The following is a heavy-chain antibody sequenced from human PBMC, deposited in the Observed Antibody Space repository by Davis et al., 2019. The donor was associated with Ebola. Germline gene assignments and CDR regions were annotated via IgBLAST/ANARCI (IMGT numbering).Heavy chain of an antibody. Sequence: SVKVSCKASGYTFTNHAMNWVRQAPGQGLEWMGWISAYNGNTNYAQKLQGRFTMTTDTSTSTAYMELRSLRSDDTAVYFCATGWGELLGDYWGQGTLVTVSS. J-gene: IGHJ4*02. D-gene: IGHD1-26*01. CDR1: GYTFTNHA. V-gene: IGHV1-18*01. CDR2: ISAYNGNT. CDR3: ATGWGELLGDY.